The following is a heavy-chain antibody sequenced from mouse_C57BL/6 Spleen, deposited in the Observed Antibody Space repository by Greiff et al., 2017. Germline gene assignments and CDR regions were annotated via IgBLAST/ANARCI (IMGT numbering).Heavy chain of an antibody. CDR2: INPNNGGT. D-gene: IGHD3-2*02. J-gene: IGHJ3*01. CDR1: GYTFTDYY. V-gene: IGHV1-26*01. Sequence: EVQLQQSGPELVKPGASVKISCKASGYTFTDYYMNWVKQSHGKSLEWIGDINPNNGGTSYNQKFKGKATLTVDKSSSTAYLELRSLTSEDSAVYYCASRGTAQARWFAYWGQGTLVTVSA. CDR3: ASRGTAQARWFAY.